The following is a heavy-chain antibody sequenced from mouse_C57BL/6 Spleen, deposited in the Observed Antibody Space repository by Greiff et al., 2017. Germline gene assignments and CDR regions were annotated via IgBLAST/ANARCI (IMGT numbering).Heavy chain of an antibody. CDR2: IDPSDSYT. Sequence: QVQLQQPGAELVMPGASVKLSCKASGYTFTSYWMHWVKQRPGQGLEWIGEIDPSDSYTNYNQKFKGKSTLTVDKSSSTAYMQLSSLTSEDSAVYYWARWGGTLFAYWGQGTLVTVSA. J-gene: IGHJ3*01. CDR1: GYTFTSYW. CDR3: ARWGGTLFAY. V-gene: IGHV1-69*01. D-gene: IGHD4-1*01.